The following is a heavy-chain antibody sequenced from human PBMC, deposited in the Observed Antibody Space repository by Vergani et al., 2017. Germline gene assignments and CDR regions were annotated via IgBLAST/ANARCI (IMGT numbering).Heavy chain of an antibody. CDR1: GGSISSYY. J-gene: IGHJ4*02. CDR3: AKDPGHYYESSGYGGELDY. D-gene: IGHD3-22*01. CDR2: IYYSGST. V-gene: IGHV4-59*01. Sequence: QVQLQESGPGLVKPSETLSLTCTVSGGSISSYYWSWIRQPPGKGLEWIGYIYYSGSTNYNPSLKSRVTISVDTSKNQFSLKLSSVTAADTAVYYCAKDPGHYYESSGYGGELDYWGQGTLVTVSS.